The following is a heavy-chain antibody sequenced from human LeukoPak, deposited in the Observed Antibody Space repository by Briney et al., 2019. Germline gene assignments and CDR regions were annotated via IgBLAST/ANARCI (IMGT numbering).Heavy chain of an antibody. J-gene: IGHJ4*02. CDR2: IYYSGST. Sequence: PSETLSLTCTVSGGSISSYYWSWIRQPPGKGLEWIGYIYYSGSTNYNPSLKSRVTISVDTSKNQFSLKLSFVTAADTAVYYCASRKFSGYSPFDYWGQGTLVTVSS. D-gene: IGHD3-22*01. CDR3: ASRKFSGYSPFDY. CDR1: GGSISSYY. V-gene: IGHV4-59*08.